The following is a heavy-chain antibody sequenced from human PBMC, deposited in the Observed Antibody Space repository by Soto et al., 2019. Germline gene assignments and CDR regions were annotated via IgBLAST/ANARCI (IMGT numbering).Heavy chain of an antibody. D-gene: IGHD6-13*01. V-gene: IGHV1-24*01. J-gene: IGHJ4*02. CDR2: FDPEDGET. Sequence: GASVKVSCKVSGYTLTGLSMHWVRQAPGKGLEWMGGFDPEDGETIYAQKFQGRVTMTEDTSTDTAYMGLSSLRSEDTAVYYCATAPLYSSSWWLDYWGQGTLVTVSS. CDR1: GYTLTGLS. CDR3: ATAPLYSSSWWLDY.